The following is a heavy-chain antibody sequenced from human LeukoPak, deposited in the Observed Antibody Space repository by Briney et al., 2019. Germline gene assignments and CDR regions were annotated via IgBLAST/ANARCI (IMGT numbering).Heavy chain of an antibody. V-gene: IGHV4-34*01. CDR1: GGSFSGYY. J-gene: IGHJ4*02. CDR2: INHSGST. D-gene: IGHD3-22*01. CDR3: ARHGRDSSGYYYDY. Sequence: SETLSLTCAVYGGSFSGYYWSWIRQPPGKGLEWIGEINHSGSTNYNPSLKSRVTISVDTSKNQFSLKLSSVTVADTAVYYCARHGRDSSGYYYDYWGQGTLVTVSS.